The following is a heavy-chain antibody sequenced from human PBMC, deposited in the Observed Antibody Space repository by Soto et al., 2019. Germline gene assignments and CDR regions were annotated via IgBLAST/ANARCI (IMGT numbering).Heavy chain of an antibody. D-gene: IGHD4-17*01. CDR3: AREGGDEPFVSKYGDYQRGVA. CDR1: GFTFSSYS. CDR2: ISSSSSYI. Sequence: EVQLVESGGGLVKPGGSLRLSCAASGFTFSSYSMNWVRQAPGKGLEWVSSISSSSSYIYYADSVKGRFTISRDNAKNSLYLQMNSLRAEDTAVYYCAREGGDEPFVSKYGDYQRGVAWGQGTLVTVSS. J-gene: IGHJ4*02. V-gene: IGHV3-21*01.